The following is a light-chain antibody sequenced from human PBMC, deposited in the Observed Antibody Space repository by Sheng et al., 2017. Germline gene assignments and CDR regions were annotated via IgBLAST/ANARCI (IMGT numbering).Light chain of an antibody. Sequence: ILLTQSPGTLSLSPGERATLSCRASLTVNTNYLAWYQKRPGQAPRVLIYGASNRATGIPDRFSGSGSGRDFTLTISRLEPEDFAVYYCQQYGSSPRTFGQGTKVEIK. CDR3: QQYGSSPRT. CDR1: LTVNTNY. CDR2: GAS. J-gene: IGKJ1*01. V-gene: IGKV3-20*01.